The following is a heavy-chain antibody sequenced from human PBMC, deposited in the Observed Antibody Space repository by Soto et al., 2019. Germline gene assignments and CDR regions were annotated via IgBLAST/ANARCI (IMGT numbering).Heavy chain of an antibody. V-gene: IGHV6-1*01. D-gene: IGHD3-10*01. CDR2: TYYRSKWYN. CDR1: GDSVSSNIAA. CDR3: ARGFSGSGSSSFYYFDY. Sequence: SQTLSLTCAISGDSVSSNIAAWNWIRQSPSRGLEWLGRTYYRSKWYNDYAVSVKSRITINPDTSKNQFSLQLNSVTPEDTAVYYCARGFSGSGSSSFYYFDYWGQGTLVTVS. J-gene: IGHJ4*02.